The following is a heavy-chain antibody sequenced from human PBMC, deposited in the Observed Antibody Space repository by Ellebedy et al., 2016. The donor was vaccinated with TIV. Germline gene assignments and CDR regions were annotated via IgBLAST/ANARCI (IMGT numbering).Heavy chain of an antibody. V-gene: IGHV3-23*01. CDR2: ISGSGGST. J-gene: IGHJ4*02. D-gene: IGHD3-3*01. CDR3: ARASLRFLEWSIYYFDY. CDR1: GFTVSSNY. Sequence: GESLKISCAASGFTVSSNYMSWVRQAPGKGLEWVSAISGSGGSTYYADSVKGRFTISRDNSKNTLYLQMNSLRAEDTAVYYCARASLRFLEWSIYYFDYWGQGTLVTVSS.